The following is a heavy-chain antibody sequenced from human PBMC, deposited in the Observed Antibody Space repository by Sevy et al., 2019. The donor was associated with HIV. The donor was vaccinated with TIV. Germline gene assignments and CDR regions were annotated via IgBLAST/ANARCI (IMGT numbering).Heavy chain of an antibody. J-gene: IGHJ6*02. CDR1: GFTFSSYS. V-gene: IGHV3-21*01. CDR3: ARDGFYCTNGVCYISYYYYGMDV. CDR2: ISSSSSYI. Sequence: GGSLRLSCAASGFTFSSYSMNWVRQAPGKGLEWVSSISSSSSYIYYADSVKGRFTISRDNAKNSLYLQMNSLRAEDTAVYYCARDGFYCTNGVCYISYYYYGMDVWGQGTTVTVSS. D-gene: IGHD2-8*01.